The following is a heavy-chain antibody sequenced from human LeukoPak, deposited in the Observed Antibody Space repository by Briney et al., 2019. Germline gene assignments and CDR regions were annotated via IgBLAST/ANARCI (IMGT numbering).Heavy chain of an antibody. D-gene: IGHD5-24*01. V-gene: IGHV4-38-2*02. J-gene: IGHJ6*03. CDR3: ARMAPYYYYYYMDV. Sequence: PSETLSLTCTVSGYSISSGYYWGWIRQPPGKGLEWIGSIYHSGSTYYNPPLKSRVPISVATSKNQFSLKLSSVTAADTAVYYCARMAPYYYYYYMDVWGKGTTVTVSS. CDR2: IYHSGST. CDR1: GYSISSGYY.